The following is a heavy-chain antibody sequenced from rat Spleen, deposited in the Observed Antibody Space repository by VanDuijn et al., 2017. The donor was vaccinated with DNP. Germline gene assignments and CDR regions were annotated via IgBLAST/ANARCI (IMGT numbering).Heavy chain of an antibody. Sequence: EVQLVESGGDSVQPGRSLKLSCAASGFTFSDYYMAWVRQAPTKGLEWVAYIPFDGGNTYYKDSVKGRFTISRDNVKNTLYLQMNSLRSEDMATYYCARHVLPLRVWDYWGQGVMVTVSS. D-gene: IGHD1-4*01. CDR3: ARHVLPLRVWDY. J-gene: IGHJ2*01. V-gene: IGHV5-22*01. CDR2: IPFDGGNT. CDR1: GFTFSDYY.